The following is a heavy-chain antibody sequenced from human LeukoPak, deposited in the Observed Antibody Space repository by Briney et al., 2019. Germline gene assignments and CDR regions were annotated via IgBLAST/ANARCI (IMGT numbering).Heavy chain of an antibody. CDR3: AWGDAYCSGDCFSD. Sequence: TGGSLRLSCAASGFTFSDHNMDWIRQAPGKGLEWIGRSRNKVNSYTTVYAASVRGRFTISRDESKNSVYLQMNSLKTEDTAVYYCAWGDAYCSGDCFSDWGQGTLVTVSA. D-gene: IGHD2-21*02. V-gene: IGHV3-72*01. J-gene: IGHJ4*02. CDR2: SRNKVNSYTT. CDR1: GFTFSDHN.